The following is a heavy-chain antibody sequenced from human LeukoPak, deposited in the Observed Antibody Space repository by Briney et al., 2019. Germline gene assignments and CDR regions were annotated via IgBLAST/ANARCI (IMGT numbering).Heavy chain of an antibody. CDR2: IYTSGST. Sequence: SETLSLTCTVSGGSISSGSYYWSWIRQPAGKGLEWIGRIYTSGSTNYNPSLKSRVTISIDTSKNQFSLKLSSVTAADTAVYYCARGYCSGGSCYVAYFDYWGQGTLVTVSS. V-gene: IGHV4-61*02. CDR1: GGSISSGSYY. J-gene: IGHJ4*02. CDR3: ARGYCSGGSCYVAYFDY. D-gene: IGHD2-15*01.